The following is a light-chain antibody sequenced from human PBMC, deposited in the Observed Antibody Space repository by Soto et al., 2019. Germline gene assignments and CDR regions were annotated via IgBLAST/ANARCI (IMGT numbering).Light chain of an antibody. CDR1: QTISSW. Sequence: DIQMTHSPSTRAGSVGGRVTSTFRASQTISSWLAWYQQKPGKAPKLLIYKASTLKSGVPSRFSGSGSGTDFTLTISRLEPEDFAFYYCQKYGSSPETFGQGTKVDIK. V-gene: IGKV1-5*03. CDR2: KAS. J-gene: IGKJ1*01. CDR3: QKYGSSPET.